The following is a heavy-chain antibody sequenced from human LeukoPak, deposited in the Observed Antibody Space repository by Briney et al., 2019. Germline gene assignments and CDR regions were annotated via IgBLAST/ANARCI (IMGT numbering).Heavy chain of an antibody. CDR1: GFTVSSNY. J-gene: IGHJ4*02. Sequence: GGSLRLSCAASGFTVSSNYMSWVRQAPGKGLEWVSVIYSGGSTYHADSVKGRFTISRDNSKNTLYLQMNSLRAEDTAVYYCARAGEWLSPFDYWGQGTLVTVSS. V-gene: IGHV3-53*01. CDR3: ARAGEWLSPFDY. CDR2: IYSGGST. D-gene: IGHD3-3*01.